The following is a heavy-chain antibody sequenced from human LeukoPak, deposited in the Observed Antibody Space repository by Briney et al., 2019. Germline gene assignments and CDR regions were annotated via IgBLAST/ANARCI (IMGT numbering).Heavy chain of an antibody. J-gene: IGHJ4*02. V-gene: IGHV1-18*01. Sequence: ASVKVSCKASGYTFTSYGISWVRQAPGQGLEWMGWISAYNGNTNYAQKLQGRVTMTTDTSTSTAYVELRSLRSDDTAVYYCARDLRRFLEWYVDYWGQGTLVTVSS. CDR1: GYTFTSYG. CDR3: ARDLRRFLEWYVDY. CDR2: ISAYNGNT. D-gene: IGHD3-3*01.